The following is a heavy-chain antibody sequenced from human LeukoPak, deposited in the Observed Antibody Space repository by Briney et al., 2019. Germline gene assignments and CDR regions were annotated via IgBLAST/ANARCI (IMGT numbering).Heavy chain of an antibody. Sequence: HPGGSLRLSCAASGFTFSTYAMSWARQAPGKGLEWVSGISSSGSGGNTYYADSVKGRFTISRDSSKNTLFLQMNTLRAEDTAIYYCAKDRTVGASYWSFDLWGRGTLVAVSS. J-gene: IGHJ2*01. D-gene: IGHD1-26*01. CDR2: ISSSGSGGNT. V-gene: IGHV3-23*01. CDR3: AKDRTVGASYWSFDL. CDR1: GFTFSTYA.